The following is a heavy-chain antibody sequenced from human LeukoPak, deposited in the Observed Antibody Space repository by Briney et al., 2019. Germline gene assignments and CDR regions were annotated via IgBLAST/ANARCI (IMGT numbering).Heavy chain of an antibody. CDR1: GFTVSSSY. CDR3: ARDPVYNEQWLLFPYGMDV. D-gene: IGHD2-21*02. Sequence: GGSLRLSCAASGFTVSSSYMSWVRQAPGKGLEWVSVIYSGGSTYYADSVKGRFTISRDNSKNTLYLQMNSLRAEDTAVYYCARDPVYNEQWLLFPYGMDVWGQGTTVTVSS. CDR2: IYSGGST. J-gene: IGHJ6*02. V-gene: IGHV3-66*01.